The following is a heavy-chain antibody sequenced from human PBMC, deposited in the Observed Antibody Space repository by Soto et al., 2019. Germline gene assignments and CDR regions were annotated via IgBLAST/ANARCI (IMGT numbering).Heavy chain of an antibody. D-gene: IGHD6-19*01. CDR3: ARRYSSGARIHYFDY. V-gene: IGHV3-21*01. CDR2: ISSSSSYI. Sequence: EVQLVESGGGLVKPGGSLRLSCAASGFTFSSYSMNWVRQAPGKGLEWVSSISSSSSYIYYADSVKGRFTISRDNAKNSLYLQMNSLRAEDTAVYYCARRYSSGARIHYFDYWGQGTLVTVSS. CDR1: GFTFSSYS. J-gene: IGHJ4*02.